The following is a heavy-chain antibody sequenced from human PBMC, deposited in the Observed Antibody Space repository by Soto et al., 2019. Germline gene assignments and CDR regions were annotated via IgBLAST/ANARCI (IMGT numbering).Heavy chain of an antibody. CDR2: IYSGGSA. CDR3: ARETYYSDNTNYHLFDY. Sequence: GGSLRLSCAASGFTVSSNYMRLVRQAPGKGLECVSVIYSGGSAYYADSVKGRFTISRDNAKNSLYLQMNSLRAEDTAVYYCARETYYSDNTNYHLFDYWGQGPLVNVCS. D-gene: IGHD3-22*01. CDR1: GFTVSSNY. J-gene: IGHJ4*02. V-gene: IGHV3-53*01.